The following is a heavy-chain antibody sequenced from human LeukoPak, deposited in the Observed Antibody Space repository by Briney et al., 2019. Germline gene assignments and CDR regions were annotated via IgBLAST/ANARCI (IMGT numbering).Heavy chain of an antibody. CDR3: ARSGGTNWFDP. CDR1: GFTFSSYW. Sequence: GGSLRLSCAASGFTFSSYWMSWVRQAPGKGLEWVAVISYDGSNKYYADSVKGRFTISRDNSKNTLYLQMNSLRAEDTALYYCARSGGTNWFDPWGQGTLVTVSS. D-gene: IGHD1-1*01. J-gene: IGHJ5*02. V-gene: IGHV3-30*03. CDR2: ISYDGSNK.